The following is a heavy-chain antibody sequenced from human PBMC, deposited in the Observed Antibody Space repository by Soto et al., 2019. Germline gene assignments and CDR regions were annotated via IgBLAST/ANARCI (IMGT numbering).Heavy chain of an antibody. J-gene: IGHJ6*01. CDR2: IYPGDSDT. D-gene: IGHD6-13*01. V-gene: IGHV5-51*01. CDR1: GYSFTSYW. CDR3: ARHENSRRWYVRSYFSYGMDV. Sequence: GESLKLSCKGSGYSFTSYWIGWVRPMPGKGLEWMGIIYPGDSDTRYSPSFQGQVNISADKSISTAYLQWSSLKASDPAMYYCARHENSRRWYVRSYFSYGMDVWGQGAAVSVSA.